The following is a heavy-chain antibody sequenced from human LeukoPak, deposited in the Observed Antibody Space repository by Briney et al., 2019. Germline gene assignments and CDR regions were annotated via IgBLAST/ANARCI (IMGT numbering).Heavy chain of an antibody. J-gene: IGHJ4*01. D-gene: IGHD3-3*01. Sequence: SETLSLTCTVSGGSISSYYWSWIRQPPGKALEWIGNLQYSGITNYNPSLKSRVTISVEPSKNQVSLKLTSMTAADTAVYYCARETDFWSAYIGYWGHGILVTVSS. V-gene: IGHV4-59*01. CDR1: GGSISSYY. CDR2: LQYSGIT. CDR3: ARETDFWSAYIGY.